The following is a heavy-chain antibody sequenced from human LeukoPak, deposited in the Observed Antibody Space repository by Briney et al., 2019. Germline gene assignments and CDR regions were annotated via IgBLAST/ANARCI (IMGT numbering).Heavy chain of an antibody. Sequence: AGGSLRLSCAASGFTFSSYGMHWVRQAPGKGLEWVAFIRYDGSNKYYADSVKGRFTISRDNSKNTLYLQMNSPRAEDTAVYYCAKDFRHNDVLLWFGETIGSYFDYWGQGTLVTVSS. CDR3: AKDFRHNDVLLWFGETIGSYFDY. J-gene: IGHJ4*02. CDR1: GFTFSSYG. CDR2: IRYDGSNK. D-gene: IGHD3-10*01. V-gene: IGHV3-30*02.